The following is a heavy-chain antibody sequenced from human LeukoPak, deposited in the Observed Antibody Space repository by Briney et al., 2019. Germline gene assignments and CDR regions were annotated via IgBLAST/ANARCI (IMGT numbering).Heavy chain of an antibody. CDR2: IWYDGSNK. Sequence: GRSLRLSCAASGFIFGSFGMHWVRQAPGEGLEWVAVIWYDGSNKYYADSVKGRFTISRDNSENTLYLQMSSLRADDTGVYYCARDSGSYEKGLSDYWGQGTQVIVSS. CDR1: GFIFGSFG. CDR3: ARDSGSYEKGLSDY. D-gene: IGHD1-26*01. J-gene: IGHJ4*02. V-gene: IGHV3-33*01.